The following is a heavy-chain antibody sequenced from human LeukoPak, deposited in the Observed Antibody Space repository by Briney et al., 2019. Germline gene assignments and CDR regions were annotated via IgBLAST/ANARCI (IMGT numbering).Heavy chain of an antibody. V-gene: IGHV4-39*07. CDR1: GGSISSGGYY. J-gene: IGHJ4*02. CDR3: ARGPGRYCSSTSCYSKFFDY. Sequence: PSETLSLTCTVSGGSISSGGYYWSWIRQPPGKGLEWIGEINHSGSTNYNPSLKSRVTISVDTSKNQFSLKLSSVTAADTAVYYCARGPGRYCSSTSCYSKFFDYWGQGTLVTVSS. D-gene: IGHD2-2*02. CDR2: INHSGST.